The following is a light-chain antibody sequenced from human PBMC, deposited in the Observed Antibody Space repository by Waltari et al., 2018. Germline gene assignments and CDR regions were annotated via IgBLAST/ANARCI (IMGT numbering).Light chain of an antibody. CDR2: AAS. Sequence: AIRMTQSPSSFSASTGDRVTIPCRASQGISSYLAWYQQKPGKAPKLLIYAASTLQSGVPSRFSGSGSGTDFTLTISCLQSEDFATYYCQQYYSYPLGFGPGTKVDIK. V-gene: IGKV1-8*01. CDR3: QQYYSYPLG. J-gene: IGKJ3*01. CDR1: QGISSY.